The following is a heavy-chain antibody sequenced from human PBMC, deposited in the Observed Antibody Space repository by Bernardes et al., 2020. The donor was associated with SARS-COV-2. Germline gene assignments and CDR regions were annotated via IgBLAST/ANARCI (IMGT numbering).Heavy chain of an antibody. CDR2: IYYSGST. CDR1: GGSISSSSYY. V-gene: IGHV4-39*01. D-gene: IGHD4-17*01. CDR3: ARLGGNDYGDYVAPYYFDY. Sequence: SETLSLTCTVSGGSISSSSYYWGWIRQPPGKGLEWIGSIYYSGSTYYNPSLKSRVTISVDTSKNQFSLKLSSVTAADTAVYYCARLGGNDYGDYVAPYYFDYWGQGTLVTVSS. J-gene: IGHJ4*02.